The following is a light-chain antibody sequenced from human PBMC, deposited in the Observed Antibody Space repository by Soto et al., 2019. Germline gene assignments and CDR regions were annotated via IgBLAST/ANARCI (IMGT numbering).Light chain of an antibody. CDR2: INYDGTH. CDR3: QSLGTGIQV. Sequence: QPVLTQSPSASASLGASVKLTCTLSSGYSTYAIAWHQQQSEKGTRFLMKINYDGTHSKGDGFFDRFSGSSSGAERHLTISSLQSDDEADYYCQSLGTGIQVFGGGTKLTVL. J-gene: IGLJ3*02. V-gene: IGLV4-69*01. CDR1: SGYSTYA.